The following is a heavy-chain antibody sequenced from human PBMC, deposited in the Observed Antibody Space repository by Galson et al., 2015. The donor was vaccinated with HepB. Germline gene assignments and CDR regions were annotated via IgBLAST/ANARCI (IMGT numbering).Heavy chain of an antibody. V-gene: IGHV4-30-4*01. Sequence: TLSLTCTVSGGSISSGEYYWSWVRQSPGEGLEWIGYMYHTGSTYYNPSLESRVSISLDTSKNQVSLRLSSVTAADTAVYYCASYYYHPSGYDFFDYWGQGSLVTVSS. J-gene: IGHJ4*02. D-gene: IGHD3-22*01. CDR1: GGSISSGEYY. CDR3: ASYYYHPSGYDFFDY. CDR2: MYHTGST.